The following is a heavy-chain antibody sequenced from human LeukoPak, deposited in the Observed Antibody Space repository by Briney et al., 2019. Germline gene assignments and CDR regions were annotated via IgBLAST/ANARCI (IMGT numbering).Heavy chain of an antibody. D-gene: IGHD2-2*01. Sequence: GGSLRLSCAASGFTFSDHSLNWVRQGPGKGLEWISYITSDSSTTKYADSVKGRFTISRDNAKNSLYLQMNSLRTEDTAVYYCAKDHPSSSPFDYWGQGTLVTVSS. V-gene: IGHV3-48*04. J-gene: IGHJ4*02. CDR1: GFTFSDHS. CDR3: AKDHPSSSPFDY. CDR2: ITSDSSTT.